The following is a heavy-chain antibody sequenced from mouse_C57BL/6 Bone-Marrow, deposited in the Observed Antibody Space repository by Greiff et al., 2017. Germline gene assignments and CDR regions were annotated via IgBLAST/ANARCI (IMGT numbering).Heavy chain of an antibody. CDR1: GYTFTSYW. J-gene: IGHJ2*01. Sequence: QVQLQQPGAELVMPGASVKLSCKASGYTFTSYWMHWVKQRPGQGLEWIGEIDPSDSYTNYNQKFKGKATLTVDKSSSTAYMQLSSLTSEDSAVYYCAKWGNEGFAYWGQGTTLTVS. V-gene: IGHV1-69*01. CDR3: AKWGNEGFAY. CDR2: IDPSDSYT. D-gene: IGHD2-1*01.